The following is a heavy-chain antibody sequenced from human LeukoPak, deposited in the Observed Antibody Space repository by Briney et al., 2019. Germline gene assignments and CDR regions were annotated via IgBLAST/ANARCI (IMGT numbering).Heavy chain of an antibody. CDR3: AGRLCSGGCCSSFDY. D-gene: IGHD2-15*01. CDR2: ISGNGGGT. Sequence: PGGSLRLSCAASGFSFSSCLMSWVRQAPGKGLEWVSTISGNGGGTYYADSVKGRFTISRDNSKNTLYLQMNSLRAEDTALHYCAGRLCSGGCCSSFDYWGQGTLVTVSS. J-gene: IGHJ4*02. CDR1: GFSFSSCL. V-gene: IGHV3-23*01.